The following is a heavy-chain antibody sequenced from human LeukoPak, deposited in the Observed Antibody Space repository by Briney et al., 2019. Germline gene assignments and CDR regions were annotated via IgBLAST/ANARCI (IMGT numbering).Heavy chain of an antibody. CDR2: IIPIFGTA. J-gene: IGHJ2*01. D-gene: IGHD2-2*01. CDR1: GGTFSSYA. CDR3: ARDPVDQPYWFFDL. V-gene: IGHV1-69*13. Sequence: GASVKVSCKASGGTFSSYAISWVRQAPGQGLEWMGGIIPIFGTANYAQKFQGRVTITADESTSTAYMELSSLRSEDTAVYYCARDPVDQPYWFFDLWGRGTLVTVSS.